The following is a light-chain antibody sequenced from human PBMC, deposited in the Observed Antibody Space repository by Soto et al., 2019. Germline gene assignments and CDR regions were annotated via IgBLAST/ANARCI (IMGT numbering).Light chain of an antibody. Sequence: EIVMTQSPATLSVSPGERATLSCRASQSVSSNLAWYQQKPGQAPRLLIYGASTRATGIPARFSGSGSGTEFTLTISRLQSEDFAVYYCQHYNNWPPWTFGQGTKVAIK. CDR1: QSVSSN. V-gene: IGKV3-15*01. CDR3: QHYNNWPPWT. J-gene: IGKJ1*01. CDR2: GAS.